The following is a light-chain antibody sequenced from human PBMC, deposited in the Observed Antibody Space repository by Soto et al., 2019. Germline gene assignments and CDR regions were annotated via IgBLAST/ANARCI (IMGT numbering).Light chain of an antibody. J-gene: IGLJ1*01. CDR1: SSDVGGSNC. V-gene: IGLV2-14*01. CDR2: DVG. Sequence: QSVLTQPASVSGSPGQSVTISCTGTSSDVGGSNCVSWYQQHPGRAPKLVISDVGNRPSGASTRFSGSKSGNTASLTISGLQAEDEADYYCCPCTNSNSYVFGGGPKFTVL. CDR3: CPCTNSNSYV.